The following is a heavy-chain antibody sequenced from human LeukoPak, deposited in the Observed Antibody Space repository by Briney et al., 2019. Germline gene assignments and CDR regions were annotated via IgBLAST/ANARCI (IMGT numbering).Heavy chain of an antibody. CDR3: AREGDDILTGYRSEY. D-gene: IGHD3-9*01. CDR2: IIPIFGTA. V-gene: IGHV1-69*01. CDR1: GGTFSSYA. Sequence: GSSVKVSCKASGGTFSSYAISWVRQAPGQGLEWMGGIIPIFGTANYAQKFQGRVTITADESTSTAYMELSSLRSEDTAVYYCAREGDDILTGYRSEYWGQGTLVTVSS. J-gene: IGHJ4*02.